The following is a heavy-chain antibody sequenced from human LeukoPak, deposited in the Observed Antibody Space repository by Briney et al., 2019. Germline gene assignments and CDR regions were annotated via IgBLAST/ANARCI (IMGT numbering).Heavy chain of an antibody. CDR1: GSTFDDYG. CDR2: INWNGGST. Sequence: GGSLRLSCAASGSTFDDYGMSWVRQAPGKGLEWVSGINWNGGSTGYADSVKGRFTISRDNAKNSLYLQMNSLRAEDTALYYCAREDSSSFFGYYYYYMDVWGKGTTVTVSS. CDR3: AREDSSSFFGYYYYYMDV. J-gene: IGHJ6*03. V-gene: IGHV3-20*04. D-gene: IGHD6-6*01.